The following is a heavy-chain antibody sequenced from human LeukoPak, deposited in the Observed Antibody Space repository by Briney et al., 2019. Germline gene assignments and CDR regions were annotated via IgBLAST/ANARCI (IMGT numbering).Heavy chain of an antibody. V-gene: IGHV6-1*01. CDR1: GDSVSSAA. J-gene: IGHJ4*02. D-gene: IGHD2-2*01. CDR2: TYYRSKWYN. Sequence: SQTLSLTCATSGDSVSSAAWNWIRQSPSRGLEWLGRTYYRSKWYNDYAVSVKSRITINPDTSKNQFSLHLNSVTPEDTAVYYCARGGRGYCTSSSCYFDYWGQGTLVTVSS. CDR3: ARGGRGYCTSSSCYFDY.